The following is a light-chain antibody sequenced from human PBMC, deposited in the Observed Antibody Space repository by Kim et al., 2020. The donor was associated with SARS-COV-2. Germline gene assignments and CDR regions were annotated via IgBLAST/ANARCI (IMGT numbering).Light chain of an antibody. CDR3: YSYAGRTTWV. J-gene: IGLJ3*02. CDR1: RGDVGGYKL. CDR2: DGS. V-gene: IGLV2-23*01. Sequence: QSITSSCNGTRGDVGGYKLVAWHQQHPGKPPKLIIFDGSERPSGVSNRFSGSKSGNTASLTISGLQAEDEADYYCYSYAGRTTWVFGGGTQLTVL.